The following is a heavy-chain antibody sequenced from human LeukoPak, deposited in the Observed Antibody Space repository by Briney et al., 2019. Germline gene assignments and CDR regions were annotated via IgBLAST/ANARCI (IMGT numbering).Heavy chain of an antibody. J-gene: IGHJ4*02. CDR2: ISHSGST. D-gene: IGHD3-16*02. Sequence: PSETLSLTCAVSGGSISSGGCSWSWIRQPPGKGLEWIGYISHSGSTYYNPTLKSRVIISVDRSKNQFSLKLSSVTAADTAVYHCARVGITFGGVIDYYFDYWGQGTLVTVSS. V-gene: IGHV4-30-2*01. CDR3: ARVGITFGGVIDYYFDY. CDR1: GGSISSGGCS.